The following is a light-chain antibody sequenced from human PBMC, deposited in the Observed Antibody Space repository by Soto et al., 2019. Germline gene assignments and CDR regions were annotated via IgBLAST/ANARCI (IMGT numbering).Light chain of an antibody. J-gene: IGKJ1*01. CDR2: DAS. V-gene: IGKV3-11*01. CDR1: QSVSIN. CDR3: QQRNDWAWW. Sequence: EIVLTQSPATLSLSPGERATISCRASQSVSINLAWYQQKPGQAPRLLIYDASSRATGIPGRFSGSGSGTDFTLTISNLEPESFAGSYCQQRNDWAWWFGRGAKVEIK.